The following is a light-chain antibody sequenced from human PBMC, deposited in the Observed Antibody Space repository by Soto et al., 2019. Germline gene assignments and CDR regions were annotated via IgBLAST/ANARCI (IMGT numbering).Light chain of an antibody. Sequence: QSVLTQPPSVSGAPGQGVTISCTGGSSNIGAGYDVHWYQHLPGTSPKLLIYGNHNRPSGVPERFSGSKSGTSASLAITDLQAEDEADYYCQSYDSSLSGSWVFGGGTKLTVL. CDR2: GNH. CDR3: QSYDSSLSGSWV. V-gene: IGLV1-40*01. J-gene: IGLJ3*02. CDR1: SSNIGAGYD.